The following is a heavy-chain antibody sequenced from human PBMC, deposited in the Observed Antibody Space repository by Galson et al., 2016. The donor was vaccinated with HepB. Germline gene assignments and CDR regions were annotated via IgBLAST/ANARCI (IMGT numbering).Heavy chain of an antibody. CDR3: AGATSGYYSTPLDY. CDR1: GYTFTGYY. CDR2: INVGNGNT. D-gene: IGHD3-22*01. Sequence: SVKVSCKASGYTFTGYYMHWVRQAPGQGLEWIGRINVGNGNTRYSQKFQARVTITRDTSASTGYLEVSSLTSEDTAVYYCAGATSGYYSTPLDYWGQGTLVTVSS. J-gene: IGHJ4*02. V-gene: IGHV1-3*01.